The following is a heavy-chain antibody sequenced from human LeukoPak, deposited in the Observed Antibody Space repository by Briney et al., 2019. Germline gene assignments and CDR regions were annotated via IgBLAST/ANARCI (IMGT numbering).Heavy chain of an antibody. Sequence: SETLSLTCTVSGGSITSGSYQWGWIRQPPWKGLEWIGNIGDIYSKSTYYNPSLKSRVAISVDTSKNQFSLKVTSVTAADTAVYYCARLSSDSSGYPDYWGQGTLVTVSA. D-gene: IGHD3-22*01. CDR2: IGDIYSKST. J-gene: IGHJ4*02. V-gene: IGHV4-39*07. CDR1: GGSITSGSYQ. CDR3: ARLSSDSSGYPDY.